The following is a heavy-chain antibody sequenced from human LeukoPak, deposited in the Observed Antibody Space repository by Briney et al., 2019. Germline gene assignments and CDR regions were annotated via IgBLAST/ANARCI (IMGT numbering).Heavy chain of an antibody. D-gene: IGHD6-13*01. CDR1: GGSFSDYF. Sequence: SETLSLTCAVYGGSFSDYFWGWIRQPPGKGLEWIGEINHSGRTYYNPSLKSRVTISVDTSKNQFSLNLSSVTAADTAVYYCARHNLQYSSSWNFDYWGQGTLVTVSS. J-gene: IGHJ4*02. V-gene: IGHV4-34*01. CDR2: INHSGRT. CDR3: ARHNLQYSSSWNFDY.